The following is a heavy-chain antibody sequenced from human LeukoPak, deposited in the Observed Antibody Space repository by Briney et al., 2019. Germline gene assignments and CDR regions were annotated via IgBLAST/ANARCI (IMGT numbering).Heavy chain of an antibody. CDR3: AKGSNAWHLGFLHS. Sequence: GGSLRLSCAASGVTLNTFAMTWVRQAPGRGLEWASVISGYDGSTYYADSVKGRFTISRDKSKNTVYLQMNSLRAEDTAVYYCAKGSNAWHLGFLHSWGQGTPVTVSS. V-gene: IGHV3-23*01. CDR1: GVTLNTFA. D-gene: IGHD3-16*01. CDR2: ISGYDGST. J-gene: IGHJ4*02.